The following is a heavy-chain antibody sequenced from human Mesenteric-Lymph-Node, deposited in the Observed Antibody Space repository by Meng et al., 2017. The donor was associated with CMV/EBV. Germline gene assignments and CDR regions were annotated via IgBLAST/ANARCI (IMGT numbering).Heavy chain of an antibody. CDR2: VPPTGGR. Sequence: WLGWVRLTPGKGLEWIAEVPPTGGRNFSPSLKSRATISGDRSKNQFSLKLNSVTAADTAVYYCARSRCTRSSCHTGTFDYWGHGILVTVSS. D-gene: IGHD4-17*01. CDR3: ARSRCTRSSCHTGTFDY. V-gene: IGHV4-4*02. CDR1: W. J-gene: IGHJ4*01.